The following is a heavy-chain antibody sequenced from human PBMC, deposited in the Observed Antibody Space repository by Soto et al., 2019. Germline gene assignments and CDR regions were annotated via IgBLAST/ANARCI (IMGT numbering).Heavy chain of an antibody. D-gene: IGHD6-6*01. Sequence: QVQLVESGGGVVQPGRSLRLSCAASGFTFSNYAMHWVRQAPGKGLEWVAVISFDGSNKYYADSVKGRFTISRDNSKSTLYLQMNSLRVEDTAVFYCARPPLPSSSYCAFDIWGLGTLVTVSS. J-gene: IGHJ3*02. CDR1: GFTFSNYA. CDR2: ISFDGSNK. V-gene: IGHV3-30-3*01. CDR3: ARPPLPSSSYCAFDI.